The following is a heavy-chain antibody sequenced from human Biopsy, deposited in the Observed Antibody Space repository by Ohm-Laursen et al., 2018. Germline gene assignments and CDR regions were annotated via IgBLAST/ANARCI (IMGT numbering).Heavy chain of an antibody. D-gene: IGHD4-23*01. CDR2: IYWSGDK. CDR3: AHERRWRNFDY. CDR1: GFSLSTTEVG. J-gene: IGHJ4*02. Sequence: PTQTLTLTCTFSGFSLSTTEVGVGWIRQPPGKALEGLALIYWSGDKRYSPSLKSRLTITKDTSKSQVVLTMTNMDPVDTATYYCAHERRWRNFDYWGQGTLVTVSS. V-gene: IGHV2-5*01.